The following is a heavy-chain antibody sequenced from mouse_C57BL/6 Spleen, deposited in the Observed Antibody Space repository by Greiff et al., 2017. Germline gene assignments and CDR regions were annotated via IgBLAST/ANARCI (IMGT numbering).Heavy chain of an antibody. CDR3: ARSHYGSSYRGAMDY. CDR2: IYPGDGDT. Sequence: VKLVESGAELVKPGASVKISCKASGYAFSSYWMNWVKQRPGKGLEWIGQIYPGDGDTNYNGKFKGKATLTADKSSSTAYMQLSSLTSEDSAVYFCARSHYGSSYRGAMDYWGQGTSVTVSS. J-gene: IGHJ4*01. D-gene: IGHD1-1*01. CDR1: GYAFSSYW. V-gene: IGHV1-80*01.